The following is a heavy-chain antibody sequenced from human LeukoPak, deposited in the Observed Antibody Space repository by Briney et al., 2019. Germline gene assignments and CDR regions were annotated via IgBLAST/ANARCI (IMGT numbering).Heavy chain of an antibody. CDR2: IPYSGST. CDR1: GDSISSSSYY. Sequence: SETLSLTCTVSGDSISSSSYYWGWIRQPPGKGLEWIGSIPYSGSTYYNLSLKSRVTISVDTSKNQFSLRLSSVTAADTAVYYCARCKDYYVSGSYYKTFDYWGQGTLVTVSS. J-gene: IGHJ4*02. V-gene: IGHV4-39*07. CDR3: ARCKDYYVSGSYYKTFDY. D-gene: IGHD3-10*01.